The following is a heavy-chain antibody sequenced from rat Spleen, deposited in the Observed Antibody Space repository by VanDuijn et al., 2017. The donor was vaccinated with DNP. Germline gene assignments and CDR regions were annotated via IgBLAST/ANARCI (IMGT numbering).Heavy chain of an antibody. D-gene: IGHD1-2*01. J-gene: IGHJ1*01. V-gene: IGHV5-19*01. CDR1: GFTFSNYG. CDR3: TRDSYYSSPYFDF. Sequence: EVQLVESGGGLVQPGRSLKLSCAASGFTFSNYGMHWIRQAPTKGLEWVASISPSGGSTYYRDSVKGRFTISRDNAKSTLYLQMNSLRSEDTATYYCTRDSYYSSPYFDFWGPGTMVTVSS. CDR2: ISPSGGST.